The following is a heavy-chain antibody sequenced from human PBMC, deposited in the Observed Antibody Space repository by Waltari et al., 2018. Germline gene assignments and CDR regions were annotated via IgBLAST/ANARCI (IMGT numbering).Heavy chain of an antibody. V-gene: IGHV3-64*01. D-gene: IGHD1-26*01. CDR2: ISSHGDST. CDR1: GFTFSGYA. J-gene: IGHJ4*02. Sequence: EVQLVESGGGLVQPGGSLRLSCAASGFTFSGYAMHWVRQVPGKGLEYVSAISSHGDSTYYANSVKGRFTISRDNSKNTLYLQMGSLRDEDMAVYYCARGLSGSYHFFSYYFDYWGQGTLVTVSS. CDR3: ARGLSGSYHFFSYYFDY.